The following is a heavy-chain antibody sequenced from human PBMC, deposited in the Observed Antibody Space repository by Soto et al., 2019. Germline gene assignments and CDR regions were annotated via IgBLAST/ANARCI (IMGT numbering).Heavy chain of an antibody. J-gene: IGHJ5*02. D-gene: IGHD6-19*01. CDR2: IYYSGTT. CDR3: ARYSSTLGCFAP. Sequence: SETLSLTCTVSGGSISSNTYYWGWIRQPPGKGLQWIGNIYYSGTTYYTPSLQSRVTISVDTSKNQFSLNLNSVTAADTAVYYCARYSSTLGCFAPWGQRTLVTVSS. CDR1: GGSISSNTYY. V-gene: IGHV4-39*01.